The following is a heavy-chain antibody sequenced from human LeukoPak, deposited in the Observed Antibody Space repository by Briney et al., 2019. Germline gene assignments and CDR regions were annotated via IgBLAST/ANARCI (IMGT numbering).Heavy chain of an antibody. J-gene: IGHJ6*03. D-gene: IGHD4-17*01. CDR2: ISGSGYNT. V-gene: IGHV3-23*01. Sequence: GGSLRLSCAASGLTFSNYAMTWVRQAPGKGLEWVSGISGSGYNTYYAGSVKGRFTIPRDNSKNTLYLEMSSLRADDTAVYYCAKNPGVAVTPYYYYMDVWGKGTTVTVSS. CDR3: AKNPGVAVTPYYYYMDV. CDR1: GLTFSNYA.